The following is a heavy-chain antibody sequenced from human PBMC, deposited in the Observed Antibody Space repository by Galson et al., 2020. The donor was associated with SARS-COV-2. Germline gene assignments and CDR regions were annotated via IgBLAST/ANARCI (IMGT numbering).Heavy chain of an antibody. Sequence: GESLKISCSASGFTFRRYCMHWVRQAPGQGLEWVAVIWYDGSNNYYADSVKGRFTIPRDNSKNTLYLQMNSRRAEDTAGYYCAKDGIVGATTGLDYWGQGTLVTVSS. CDR3: AKDGIVGATTGLDY. V-gene: IGHV3-33*06. J-gene: IGHJ4*02. D-gene: IGHD1-26*01. CDR1: GFTFRRYC. CDR2: IWYDGSNN.